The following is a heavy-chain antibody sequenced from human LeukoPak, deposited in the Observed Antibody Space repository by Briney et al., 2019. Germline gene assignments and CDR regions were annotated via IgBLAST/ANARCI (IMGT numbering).Heavy chain of an antibody. V-gene: IGHV3-30*18. J-gene: IGHJ4*02. CDR2: ISYDGSNK. Sequence: GGSLRLSCAASGFXFSSYGMHWVRQAPGKGLEWVAVISYDGSNKYYADSVKGRFTISRDNSKNTLYLQMNSLRAEDTAVYYCAKDGYDSSGYYDYWGQGTLVTVSS. CDR1: GFXFSSYG. D-gene: IGHD3-22*01. CDR3: AKDGYDSSGYYDY.